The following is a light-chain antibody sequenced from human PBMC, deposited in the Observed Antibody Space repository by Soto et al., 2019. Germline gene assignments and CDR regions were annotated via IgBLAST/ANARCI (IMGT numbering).Light chain of an antibody. CDR2: DAS. Sequence: EIVLTQSPATVSLSPGERATLSCWASQSLSSYLAWYQQKPGQAPRLLIYDASNRANGIPARFTGSGSGTDFTLTISSLELEDFAVYFCQQRAGWPPTFGGGTKVDIK. CDR3: QQRAGWPPT. V-gene: IGKV3-11*01. J-gene: IGKJ4*01. CDR1: QSLSSY.